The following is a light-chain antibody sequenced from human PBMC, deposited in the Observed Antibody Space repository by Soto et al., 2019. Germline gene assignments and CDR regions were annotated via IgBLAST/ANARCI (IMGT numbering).Light chain of an antibody. CDR3: AAWHDGRDVHFV. CDR2: GND. CDR1: ASNIGANY. V-gene: IGLV1-44*01. Sequence: QPVLTQPPSASGTPGQRVTISCSGSASNIGANYVSWYQQLPGAAPRLLIYGNDLRPSGVPDRFSAFKSGTSASLAISALRSEDEADYFCAAWHDGRDVHFVFGSGTKLTVL. J-gene: IGLJ1*01.